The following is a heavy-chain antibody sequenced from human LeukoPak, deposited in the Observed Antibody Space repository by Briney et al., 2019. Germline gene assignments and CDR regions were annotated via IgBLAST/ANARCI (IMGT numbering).Heavy chain of an antibody. J-gene: IGHJ4*02. V-gene: IGHV1-2*02. Sequence: ASVEVSCKASGYTFTGYYMHWERQAPGQGLEWMGWINPNSGGTNYAQKFQGRVTMTRDTSISTAYMELSRLRSDDTAVYYCARGGAPAAILGTDYWGQGTLVTVSS. CDR3: ARGGAPAAILGTDY. D-gene: IGHD2-2*02. CDR2: INPNSGGT. CDR1: GYTFTGYY.